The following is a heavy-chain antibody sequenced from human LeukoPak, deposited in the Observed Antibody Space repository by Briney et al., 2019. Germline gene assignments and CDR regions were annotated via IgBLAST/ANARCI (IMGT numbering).Heavy chain of an antibody. V-gene: IGHV3-23*01. Sequence: GGSLRLSCVASGFTFSRHGMNWVRQAPGKGLEWVSGISPSGDIKYYVDSVKGRFTVSRDNSKNTLYLQMNSLRAEDTGVYYCAKEMNGSRRSGAFDIWGQGKRDTVSS. CDR3: AKEMNGSRRSGAFDI. CDR2: ISPSGDIK. D-gene: IGHD1-26*01. J-gene: IGHJ3*02. CDR1: GFTFSRHG.